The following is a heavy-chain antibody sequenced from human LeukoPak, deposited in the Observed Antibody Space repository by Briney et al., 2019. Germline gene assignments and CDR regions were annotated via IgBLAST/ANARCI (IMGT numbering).Heavy chain of an antibody. V-gene: IGHV5-51*03. D-gene: IGHD3-10*01. Sequence: GESLKISCKGSGYSFTSYWIGWVRQMPGKGLEWMGIIYPGDSDTRYSPSFQGQITISADKSISTAYLQWSSLKAADTAMYYCARGLYYVSGKVHFDYWGQGTLVTVSS. CDR1: GYSFTSYW. J-gene: IGHJ4*02. CDR3: ARGLYYVSGKVHFDY. CDR2: IYPGDSDT.